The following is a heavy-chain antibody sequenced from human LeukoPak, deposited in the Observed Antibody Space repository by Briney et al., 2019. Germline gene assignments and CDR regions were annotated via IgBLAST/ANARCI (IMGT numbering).Heavy chain of an antibody. CDR3: ARVPLGAGSWYYERTPYGMDV. CDR2: IYYSGST. J-gene: IGHJ6*02. CDR1: GGSDSSGSYY. D-gene: IGHD6-13*01. Sequence: PSETLSLTCTVSGGSDSSGSYYWSWIRQPPGKGLEWIGYIYYSGSTNYNPSLKSRVTISVDTSKNQFSLKLSSVTAADTAVYYCARVPLGAGSWYYERTPYGMDVWGQGTRVTVSS. V-gene: IGHV4-61*01.